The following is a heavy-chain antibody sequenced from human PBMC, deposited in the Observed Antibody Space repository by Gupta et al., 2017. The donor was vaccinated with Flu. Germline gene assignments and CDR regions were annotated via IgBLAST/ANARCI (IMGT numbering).Heavy chain of an antibody. Sequence: NWVRQAPGKGLEWVSSISSSSSYIYYADSVKGRVTISRDNAKNSLYLQMNSLRAEDTAVYYCARVKVVATITGSMYYFDYWGQGTLVTVSS. J-gene: IGHJ4*02. CDR2: ISSSSSYI. CDR3: ARVKVVATITGSMYYFDY. D-gene: IGHD5-12*01. V-gene: IGHV3-21*01.